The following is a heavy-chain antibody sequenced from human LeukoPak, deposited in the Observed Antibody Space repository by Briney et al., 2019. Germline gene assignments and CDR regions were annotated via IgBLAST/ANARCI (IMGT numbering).Heavy chain of an antibody. V-gene: IGHV4-4*02. CDR3: ARTNYDILTGFDP. Sequence: PSGTLSLTCNVSGGSIDSAAWWNWVRQPPGKQLEWIGEINHSGSTNYNPSLKSRVTISVDTSKNQFSLKLSPVTAADTAVYYCARTNYDILTGFDPWGQGTLVTVSS. CDR1: GGSIDSAAW. CDR2: INHSGST. D-gene: IGHD3-9*01. J-gene: IGHJ5*02.